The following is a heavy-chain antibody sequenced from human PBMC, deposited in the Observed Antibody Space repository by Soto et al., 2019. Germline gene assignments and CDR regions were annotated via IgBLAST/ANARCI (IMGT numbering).Heavy chain of an antibody. J-gene: IGHJ4*02. D-gene: IGHD3-3*01. V-gene: IGHV4-30-4*01. Sequence: PSETLSLTCTVSGGSISSADYYWSWIRQPPGKALEWIGYIYYSGSTLQNPSLKSRATLSVDTSKNQFSLRLTSVTAADTAIYYCALLLVSPWTYYFDYWGQGTLVTVSS. CDR2: IYYSGST. CDR1: GGSISSADYY. CDR3: ALLLVSPWTYYFDY.